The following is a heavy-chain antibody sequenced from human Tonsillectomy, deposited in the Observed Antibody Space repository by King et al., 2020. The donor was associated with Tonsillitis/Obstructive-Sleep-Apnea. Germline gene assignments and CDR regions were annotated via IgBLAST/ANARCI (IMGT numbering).Heavy chain of an antibody. J-gene: IGHJ6*03. D-gene: IGHD5-18*01. CDR1: GYSFTSYW. CDR2: IDPSDSYA. V-gene: IGHV5-10-1*01. Sequence: QLVQSGAEVKKPGESLRISCKGSGYSFTSYWISWVRQMPGKGLEWMGRIDPSDSYANYSPSFKGHVTISADKSISTAYLQWSSLKASDIAMYFCARHGYEYMDVWGKGTTVTVSS. CDR3: ARHGYEYMDV.